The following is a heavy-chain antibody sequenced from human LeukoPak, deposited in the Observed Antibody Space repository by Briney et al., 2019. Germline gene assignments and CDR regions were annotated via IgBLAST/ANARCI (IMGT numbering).Heavy chain of an antibody. J-gene: IGHJ4*02. CDR2: IYNRGTT. Sequence: KPSETLSLTCAVSGGSIRTYHWSWIRQPPRKGLEWIGYIYNRGTTVYNPSLRSRVTVSVHTSKNQFSLRLTSVTAADTAIYYCAREKLSAGPHFDHWGRGILVSVSA. CDR1: GGSIRTYH. D-gene: IGHD6-13*01. CDR3: AREKLSAGPHFDH. V-gene: IGHV4-59*01.